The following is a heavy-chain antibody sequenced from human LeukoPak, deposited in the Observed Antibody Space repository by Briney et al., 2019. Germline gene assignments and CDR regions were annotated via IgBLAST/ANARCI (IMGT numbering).Heavy chain of an antibody. CDR2: IYYGGST. J-gene: IGHJ5*02. D-gene: IGHD6-13*01. CDR1: GGSISSYY. Sequence: SETLSLTCTVSGGSISSYYWSWIRQPPGKGLEWIGYIYYGGSTNYNPSLKSRVTISVDTSKNRFSLKLSSVTAADTAVYYCARASSSGTLIRSWGQGTLVTVSS. CDR3: ARASSSGTLIRS. V-gene: IGHV4-59*01.